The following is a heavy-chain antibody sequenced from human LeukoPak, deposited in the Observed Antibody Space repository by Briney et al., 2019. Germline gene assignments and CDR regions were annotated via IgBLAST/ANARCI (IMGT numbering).Heavy chain of an antibody. CDR3: ARDLVAAAANYYYYMDV. V-gene: IGHV3-21*01. Sequence: MAGGSLRLSCAASGFTFRSYWMSWVRQAPGKGLEWVSSISSSSSYIYYADSVKGRFTISRDNAKNSLYLQMNSLRAEDTAVYYCARDLVAAAANYYYYMDVWGKGTTVTVSS. CDR1: GFTFRSYW. D-gene: IGHD2-2*01. CDR2: ISSSSSYI. J-gene: IGHJ6*03.